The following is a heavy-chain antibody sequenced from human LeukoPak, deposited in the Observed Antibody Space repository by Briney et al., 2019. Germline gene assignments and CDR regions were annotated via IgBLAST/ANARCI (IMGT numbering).Heavy chain of an antibody. Sequence: GGSLRLSCAASGFTFSPYAMTWVRQAPVKGLEWVSGISGSGGSTYYADPVKGRFTISRDNSKKTLYLQMNSLRAEDTAVYYCAKTNTSMVAPYYYGMDVWGQGTTVTVSS. V-gene: IGHV3-23*01. CDR2: ISGSGGST. J-gene: IGHJ6*02. D-gene: IGHD5-18*01. CDR1: GFTFSPYA. CDR3: AKTNTSMVAPYYYGMDV.